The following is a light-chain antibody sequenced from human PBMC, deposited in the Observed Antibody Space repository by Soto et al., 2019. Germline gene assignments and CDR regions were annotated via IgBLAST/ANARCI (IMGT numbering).Light chain of an antibody. CDR1: KLGDKY. CDR2: QDS. Sequence: SYELTQPPSVSVAPGQTANITCSGDKLGDKYACWYQQKPGQSPVLVLYQDSKRPSGIPERFSGSNSGNTATLTISGTQAMDEAYYYGQARNSGPVVFGTGTKLTVL. J-gene: IGLJ1*01. CDR3: QARNSGPVV. V-gene: IGLV3-1*01.